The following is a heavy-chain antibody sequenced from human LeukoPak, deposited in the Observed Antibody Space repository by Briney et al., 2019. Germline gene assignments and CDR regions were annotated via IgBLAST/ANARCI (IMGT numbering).Heavy chain of an antibody. J-gene: IGHJ4*02. Sequence: PGGSLRLSCAASGFTFTTYWMGWVRQAPGKGLEWVANIKQDGSEKYYVDSVKGRFTISRDNAKNSLSLQMNSLRAEDTAVYYCARETPDSSGWDWGQGTLVTVS. CDR3: ARETPDSSGWD. V-gene: IGHV3-7*01. CDR2: IKQDGSEK. D-gene: IGHD6-19*01. CDR1: GFTFTTYW.